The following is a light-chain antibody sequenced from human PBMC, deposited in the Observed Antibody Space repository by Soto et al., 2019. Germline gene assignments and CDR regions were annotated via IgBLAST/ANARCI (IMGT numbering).Light chain of an antibody. CDR1: SSDVGGYNY. CDR3: SSYTRSSTSYV. J-gene: IGLJ1*01. CDR2: EVS. V-gene: IGLV2-14*01. Sequence: QSVLAQPASVSGSPGQSITISCTGTSSDVGGYNYVSWYQQHPGKAPKLMIYEVSNRPSRVSNRFSGSKSGNTASLTISGLQAEDEADYYCSSYTRSSTSYVFGNRTKVTV.